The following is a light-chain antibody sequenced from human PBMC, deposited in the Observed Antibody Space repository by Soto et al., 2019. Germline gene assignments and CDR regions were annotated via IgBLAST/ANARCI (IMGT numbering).Light chain of an antibody. J-gene: IGKJ1*01. CDR1: QGIRSF. V-gene: IGKV1-27*01. CDR2: AAS. CDR3: QKYATAAWT. Sequence: DIQMTQSPSSLSASVGDRVTITCRASQGIRSFLAWYQQKPGKVPNVLIYAASTLQSGVPSRFSGSGSGTDLALTISSLQPADVATKYCQKYATAAWTFGQGTRVDIK.